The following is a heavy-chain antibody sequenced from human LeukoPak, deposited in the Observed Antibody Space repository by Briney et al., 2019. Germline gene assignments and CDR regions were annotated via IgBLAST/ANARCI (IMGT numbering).Heavy chain of an antibody. CDR2: FDPEDGET. CDR3: ATVGRDYYGSGSYYKPLSFHFDI. Sequence: GASVKASCKVSGYTLTELSMHWVRQAPGKGLEWMGGFDPEDGETIYAQKFQGRVTMTEDTSTDTAYMELSSLRSEDTAVYYCATVGRDYYGSGSYYKPLSFHFDIWGQGTMVTVSS. J-gene: IGHJ3*02. V-gene: IGHV1-24*01. D-gene: IGHD3-10*01. CDR1: GYTLTELS.